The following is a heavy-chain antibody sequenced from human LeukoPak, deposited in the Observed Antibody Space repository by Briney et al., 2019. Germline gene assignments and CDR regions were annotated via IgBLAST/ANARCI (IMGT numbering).Heavy chain of an antibody. CDR3: AKDESATNYYYYYGMDV. CDR2: ISNDGSNK. J-gene: IGHJ6*02. V-gene: IGHV3-30*18. CDR1: GFTFSSYG. Sequence: GGSLRLSCAASGFTFSSYGIHWVRQAPGKGLEWVAVISNDGSNKYYADSVKGRFTISRDNSKNTLYLQMNSLRAEDTAVYYCAKDESATNYYYYYGMDVWGQGTTVTVSS. D-gene: IGHD5-12*01.